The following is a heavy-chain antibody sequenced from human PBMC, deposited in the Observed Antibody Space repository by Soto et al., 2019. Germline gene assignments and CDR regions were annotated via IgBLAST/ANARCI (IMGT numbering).Heavy chain of an antibody. CDR3: ARRGSGVTRGLHY. J-gene: IGHJ4*02. CDR1: GFTFSSYW. D-gene: IGHD2-15*01. Sequence: EVQLVESGRGLVQPGGSLRLSCAASGFTFSSYWMHWVRQAPGKGLVSISRINTDGSSTSYVDSVQGRFTISRDNGKNTLFLQMNSLRGEDTAVYYCARRGSGVTRGLHYWGQGTLVTVSS. CDR2: INTDGSST. V-gene: IGHV3-74*01.